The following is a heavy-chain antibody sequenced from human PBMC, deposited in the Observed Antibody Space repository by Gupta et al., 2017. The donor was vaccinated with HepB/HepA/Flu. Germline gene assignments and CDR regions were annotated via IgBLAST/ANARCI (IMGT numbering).Heavy chain of an antibody. V-gene: IGHV1-69*06. CDR2: INPIFGTP. CDR3: ATVAPRPHYYYYMDV. CDR1: GGTFKGYG. Sequence: QVQLVQSGAEVKEPGSSVKVSCKASGGTFKGYGISWVRQAPGEGLEWMGGINPIFGTPHYAQKFEDRVTITADKSTNTDYMELRGLRLQDTAVYYCATVAPRPHYYYYMDVWGKGTTVTVSS. D-gene: IGHD1-14*01. J-gene: IGHJ6*03.